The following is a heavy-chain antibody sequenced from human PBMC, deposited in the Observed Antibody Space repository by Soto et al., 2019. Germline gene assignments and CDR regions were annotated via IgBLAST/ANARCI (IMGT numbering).Heavy chain of an antibody. CDR2: INHSGST. V-gene: IGHV4-34*01. CDR1: GGSFSCYY. Sequence: SETLSLTCAVYGGSFSCYYWSWIRQPPGKGLEWIGEINHSGSTNYNPSLKSRVTISVDTSKNQFSLKLSSVTAADTAVYYCARLDYGGNSRENWGQGTLVTVSS. CDR3: ARLDYGGNSREN. J-gene: IGHJ4*02. D-gene: IGHD4-17*01.